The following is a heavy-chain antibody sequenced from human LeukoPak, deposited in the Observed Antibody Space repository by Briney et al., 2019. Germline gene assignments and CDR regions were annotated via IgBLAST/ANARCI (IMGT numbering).Heavy chain of an antibody. V-gene: IGHV3-30-3*01. Sequence: GRSLRLSCAASGFTFSTYAMHWVRQAPGKGLEWVAVISYDGSNKYYADSVKGRFTISRDGSKNTLYLQMNSLRAEDTAVYYCARESNYYDSSGYYPYYFDYWGQGTLVTVSS. CDR1: GFTFSTYA. J-gene: IGHJ4*02. CDR2: ISYDGSNK. D-gene: IGHD3-22*01. CDR3: ARESNYYDSSGYYPYYFDY.